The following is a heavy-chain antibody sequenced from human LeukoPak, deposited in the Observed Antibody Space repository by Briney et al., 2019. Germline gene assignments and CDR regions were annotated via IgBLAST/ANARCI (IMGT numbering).Heavy chain of an antibody. D-gene: IGHD2-2*01. CDR1: GGSISSSRYY. CDR2: IYYSGST. J-gene: IGHJ4*02. V-gene: IGHV4-39*07. Sequence: SETLSLTCTVSGGSISSSRYYWGWIRQPPGKGLEWLGSIYYSGSTYYKPSLKSRVTISVDTSKNQFSLKLSSGTAADTAVYYCARVHQLFFDYGGQGTLVTVS. CDR3: ARVHQLFFDY.